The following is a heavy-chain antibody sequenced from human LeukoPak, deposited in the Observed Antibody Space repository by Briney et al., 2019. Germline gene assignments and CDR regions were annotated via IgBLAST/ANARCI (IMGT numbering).Heavy chain of an antibody. V-gene: IGHV3-23*01. CDR3: AKAGPYYFDY. CDR2: ISGSGGTI. Sequence: QAGGSLRLSCAASGFTFSSYGMSWVRQAPGKGLEWVSAISGSGGTIYYADSVKGRFTISRDNSKNTLYLQMNSLRAEDTAVYYCAKAGPYYFDYWGQGTLVTVSS. CDR1: GFTFSSYG. J-gene: IGHJ4*02.